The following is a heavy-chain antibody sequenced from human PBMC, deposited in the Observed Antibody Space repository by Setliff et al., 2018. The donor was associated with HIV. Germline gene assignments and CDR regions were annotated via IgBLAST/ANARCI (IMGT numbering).Heavy chain of an antibody. CDR3: ARLDSSGYYRSFDV. CDR1: GYTFTNYW. D-gene: IGHD3-22*01. Sequence: LGESLKISCKASGYTFTNYWTAWVRQMPGKGLEWMGIIHPRDFDIKYSQSFQGQVIISADKSLSTAYLQWNSLKASDTALYYCARLDSSGYYRSFDVWGQGTMVTVSS. CDR2: IHPRDFDI. V-gene: IGHV5-51*01. J-gene: IGHJ3*01.